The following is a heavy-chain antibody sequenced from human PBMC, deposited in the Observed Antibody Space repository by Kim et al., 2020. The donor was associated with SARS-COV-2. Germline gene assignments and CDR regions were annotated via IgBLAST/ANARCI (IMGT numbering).Heavy chain of an antibody. V-gene: IGHV3-7*01. Sequence: YYVDSVTGGCTISRDNAKNSLYLEMNSLRAEDTAMYYCVPSYCPSGDFRGYWGQGTLVTVSS. CDR3: VPSYCPSGDFRGY. J-gene: IGHJ4*02. D-gene: IGHD3-10*01.